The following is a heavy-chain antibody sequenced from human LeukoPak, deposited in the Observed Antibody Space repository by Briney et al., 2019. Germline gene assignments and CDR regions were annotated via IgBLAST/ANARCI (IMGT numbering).Heavy chain of an antibody. D-gene: IGHD6-19*01. CDR3: ARVSSGWPYYYYYYMDV. CDR2: INHSGST. Sequence: PSETLSLTCAVYGGSFSGYYWSWIRQPPGKGLEWIGEINHSGSTNYNPSLKSRVTISVDTSKNQFSLKLSSVTAADTVVYYCARVSSGWPYYYYYYMDVWGKGTTVTVSS. J-gene: IGHJ6*03. V-gene: IGHV4-34*01. CDR1: GGSFSGYY.